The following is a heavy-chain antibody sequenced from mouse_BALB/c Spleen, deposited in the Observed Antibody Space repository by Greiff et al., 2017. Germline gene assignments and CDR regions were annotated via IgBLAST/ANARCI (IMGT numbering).Heavy chain of an antibody. Sequence: EVMLVESGGGLVQPGGSLKLSCAASGFTFSSYTMSWVRQTPEKRLEWVAYISNGGGSTYYPDTVKVRFTISRDNAKNTLYLQMSSLKSEDTAMYYCARLTTATPAWFAYWGQGTLVTVSA. V-gene: IGHV5-12-2*01. CDR1: GFTFSSYT. D-gene: IGHD1-2*01. CDR2: ISNGGGST. J-gene: IGHJ3*01. CDR3: ARLTTATPAWFAY.